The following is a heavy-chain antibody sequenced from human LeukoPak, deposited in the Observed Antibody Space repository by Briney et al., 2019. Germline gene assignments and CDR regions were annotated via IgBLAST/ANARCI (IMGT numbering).Heavy chain of an antibody. V-gene: IGHV1-24*01. J-gene: IGHJ4*02. CDR1: GYTLTELS. D-gene: IGHD3-10*01. Sequence: ASVKVSCKVSGYTLTELSMHWVRQAPGKGLEWMGGFDPEDGETIYAQKFQGRVTMTEDTSTDTAYMELSSLRSEDTAVYYCATDRTITMVRGVIIKDYWGQGTLVTVSS. CDR3: ATDRTITMVRGVIIKDY. CDR2: FDPEDGET.